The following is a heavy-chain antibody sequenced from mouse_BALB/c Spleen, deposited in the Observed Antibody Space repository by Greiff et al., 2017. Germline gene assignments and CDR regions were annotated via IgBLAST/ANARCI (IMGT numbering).Heavy chain of an antibody. Sequence: EVHLVESGGGLVQPGGSLKLSCAASGFTFSSYGMSWVRQTPDKRLELVATINSNGGSTYYPDSVKGRFTISRDNAKNTLYLQMSSLKSEDTAMYYCARVGGYFDWYFDVWGAGTTVTVSS. J-gene: IGHJ1*01. V-gene: IGHV5-6-3*01. D-gene: IGHD2-3*01. CDR1: GFTFSSYG. CDR3: ARVGGYFDWYFDV. CDR2: INSNGGST.